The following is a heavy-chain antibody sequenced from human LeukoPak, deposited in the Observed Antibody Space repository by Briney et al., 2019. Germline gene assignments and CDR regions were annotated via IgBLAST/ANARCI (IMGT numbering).Heavy chain of an antibody. J-gene: IGHJ4*02. Sequence: PGGSLRLSCVVSGFTFSHYWMHWVRQAPGKGLVWVARIDSDGSSTTYADTVKGRFTISRDNSRNTLYLQMNSLRVEDTALYYCGKSRGSTVTREAFDYWGQGTLVSVSS. V-gene: IGHV3-74*01. CDR3: GKSRGSTVTREAFDY. CDR2: IDSDGSST. D-gene: IGHD4-17*01. CDR1: GFTFSHYW.